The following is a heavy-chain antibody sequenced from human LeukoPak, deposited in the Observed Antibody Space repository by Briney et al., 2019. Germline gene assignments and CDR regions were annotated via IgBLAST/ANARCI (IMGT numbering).Heavy chain of an antibody. CDR2: VSGSGGAT. CDR3: AKLRGATVTKGAYDY. V-gene: IGHV3-23*01. Sequence: PGGSLRLSCAASGFTFSSYSMNWVRQAPGKGLEWVSAVSGSGGATYYADSVKGRFTISRDNSKNTLYLQMSSLRAEDTAVYYCAKLRGATVTKGAYDYWGQGTLVTVSS. J-gene: IGHJ4*02. D-gene: IGHD4-11*01. CDR1: GFTFSSYS.